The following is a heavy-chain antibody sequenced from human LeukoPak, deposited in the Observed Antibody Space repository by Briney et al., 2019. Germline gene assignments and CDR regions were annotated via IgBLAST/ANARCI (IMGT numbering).Heavy chain of an antibody. D-gene: IGHD6-19*01. J-gene: IGHJ4*02. CDR1: GGTFSSYA. CDR3: ARDRDSSGWYLDY. Sequence: SVKVSCKASGGTFSSYAISWVRQAPGQGLEWMGRIIPIFGTANYAQKFQGRVTITTDESTSTAYMELSSLRSEDTAVYYCARDRDSSGWYLDYWGQGTLVTVSS. V-gene: IGHV1-69*05. CDR2: IIPIFGTA.